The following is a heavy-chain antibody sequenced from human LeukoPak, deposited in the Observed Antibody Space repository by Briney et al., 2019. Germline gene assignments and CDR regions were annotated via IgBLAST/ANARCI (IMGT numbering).Heavy chain of an antibody. V-gene: IGHV4-39*01. CDR1: GGSISSNSYY. Sequence: ASETLSLTCTVSGGSISSNSYYWGWIRQPPGKGLEWIGSLYYSGSTYYNPSLKSRVTISVDTSKNQFSLKLSSVTAADTAVYYCARQAYYDSSGYYDFDYWGQGTLVTVSS. J-gene: IGHJ4*02. CDR3: ARQAYYDSSGYYDFDY. CDR2: LYYSGST. D-gene: IGHD3-22*01.